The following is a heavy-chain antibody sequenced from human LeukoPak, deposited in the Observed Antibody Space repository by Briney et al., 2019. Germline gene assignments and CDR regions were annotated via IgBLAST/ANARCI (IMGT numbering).Heavy chain of an antibody. D-gene: IGHD5-24*01. Sequence: SETLSLTCAVYGGSFSGYYWSWIRQPPGKGLEWIGEINHSGSTNYNPSLKSRVTISVDTSKNQFSLKLSSVTAADTAVYYCARQTKEMATRYFDYWGQGTLVTVSS. CDR3: ARQTKEMATRYFDY. J-gene: IGHJ4*02. CDR1: GGSFSGYY. V-gene: IGHV4-34*01. CDR2: INHSGST.